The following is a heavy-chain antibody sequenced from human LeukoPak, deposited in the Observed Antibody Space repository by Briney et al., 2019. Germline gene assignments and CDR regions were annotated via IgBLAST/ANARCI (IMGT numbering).Heavy chain of an antibody. CDR2: IVVGSGNI. Sequence: SVKVSCKASGFTFSSSAVQWARQARGQRLEWIGWIVVGSGNINYAQKFQERVTITRDMSTSTAYVELSSLRSEDTAVYYCAAPSLNDILTGPSGAFDIWGQGTMVTVSS. J-gene: IGHJ3*02. V-gene: IGHV1-58*01. CDR1: GFTFSSSA. CDR3: AAPSLNDILTGPSGAFDI. D-gene: IGHD3-9*01.